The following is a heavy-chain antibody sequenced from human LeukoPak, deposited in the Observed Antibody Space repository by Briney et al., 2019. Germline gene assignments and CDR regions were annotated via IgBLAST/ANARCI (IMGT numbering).Heavy chain of an antibody. Sequence: SETLSLTCAVYGGSFSGYYWSWIRQPPGKGLEWIGEINHSGSTNYNPSLKSRVTISVDTSKNQFSLKLSSVTAADTAVYYCARSSYSSGWITFDYWGQGTLVTVSS. J-gene: IGHJ4*02. CDR1: GGSFSGYY. V-gene: IGHV4-34*01. CDR2: INHSGST. D-gene: IGHD6-19*01. CDR3: ARSSYSSGWITFDY.